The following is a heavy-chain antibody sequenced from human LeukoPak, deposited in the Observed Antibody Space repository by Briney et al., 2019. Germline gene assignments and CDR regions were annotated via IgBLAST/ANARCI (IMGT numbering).Heavy chain of an antibody. CDR3: ARGGWSLDY. Sequence: KASETLSLTCTVSGGSVSSGSYYWSWIRQPPGKGLESIGYIYYSGNTNYNPSLKSRVTMSVDTSKNQFSLKLSSVTAADTAVYYCARGGWSLDYWGQGTLVTVSS. CDR2: IYYSGNT. J-gene: IGHJ4*02. D-gene: IGHD2-15*01. V-gene: IGHV4-61*01. CDR1: GGSVSSGSYY.